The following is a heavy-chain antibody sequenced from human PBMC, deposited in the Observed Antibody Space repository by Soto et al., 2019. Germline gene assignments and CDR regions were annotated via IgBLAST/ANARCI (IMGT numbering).Heavy chain of an antibody. CDR2: IYYSGST. V-gene: IGHV4-59*08. Sequence: QVQLQESGPGLVKPSETLSLTCTVSGGSISSYYWSWIRQPPGKGLEWIGYIYYSGSTNYNPSRKSRVTIXXDTSKNRFSLKLSSVTAADTAVYYCARRYGGSIDYWGQGTLVTGSS. J-gene: IGHJ4*02. D-gene: IGHD2-15*01. CDR3: ARRYGGSIDY. CDR1: GGSISSYY.